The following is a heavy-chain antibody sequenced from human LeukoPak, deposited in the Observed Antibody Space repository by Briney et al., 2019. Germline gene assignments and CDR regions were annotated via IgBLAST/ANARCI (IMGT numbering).Heavy chain of an antibody. Sequence: LVKVSCKASGGTFSSYAISWVRQAPGQGLEWMGRIIPILGIANYAQKFQGRVTITADKSTSTAYMELSSLRSEDTAVYYCARTPVIPALGYYYGMDVWSQGTTVTVS. D-gene: IGHD2-2*01. V-gene: IGHV1-69*04. CDR2: IIPILGIA. J-gene: IGHJ6*02. CDR1: GGTFSSYA. CDR3: ARTPVIPALGYYYGMDV.